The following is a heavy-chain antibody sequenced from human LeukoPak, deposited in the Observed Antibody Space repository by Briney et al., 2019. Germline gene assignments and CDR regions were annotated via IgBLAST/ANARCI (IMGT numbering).Heavy chain of an antibody. J-gene: IGHJ3*02. V-gene: IGHV1-18*01. CDR2: ISAYNGNT. Sequence: GASVKVSCKASGYTFTSYGISWVRQAPGQGLEWMGWISAYNGNTNYVQKLQGRVTMTTDTSTSTAYMELRSLRSDDTAVYYCARDLEIAVAGTGAFDIWGQGTMVTVSS. CDR3: ARDLEIAVAGTGAFDI. CDR1: GYTFTSYG. D-gene: IGHD6-19*01.